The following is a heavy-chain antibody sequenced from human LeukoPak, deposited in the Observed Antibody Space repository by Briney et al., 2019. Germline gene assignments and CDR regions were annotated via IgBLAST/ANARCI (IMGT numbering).Heavy chain of an antibody. J-gene: IGHJ4*02. V-gene: IGHV3-30-3*01. D-gene: IGHD3-10*01. Sequence: GKSLRLSCAASGLTFSSYAINWVRQAPGKGLEWVAVISYDGTNKNYADSVKGRFTISRDSSKNTVYLEMNSLRGEDTAVYYCARDPEHYGSGSYLDYWGQGSLVTVSS. CDR1: GLTFSSYA. CDR3: ARDPEHYGSGSYLDY. CDR2: ISYDGTNK.